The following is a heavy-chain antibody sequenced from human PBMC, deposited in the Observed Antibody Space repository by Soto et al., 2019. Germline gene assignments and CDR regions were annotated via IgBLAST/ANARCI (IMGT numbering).Heavy chain of an antibody. Sequence: SETLSLTCIVSGASISSYYWGWIRQPPGKGLEWIGSIYYSGSTYYNPSLRSRVTISVDTSKNQFSLKLSSVTAADTAVYYCASRYSSGWSDWFDPWGQGTLVTVSS. V-gene: IGHV4-39*01. CDR3: ASRYSSGWSDWFDP. CDR1: GASISSYY. J-gene: IGHJ5*02. D-gene: IGHD6-19*01. CDR2: IYYSGST.